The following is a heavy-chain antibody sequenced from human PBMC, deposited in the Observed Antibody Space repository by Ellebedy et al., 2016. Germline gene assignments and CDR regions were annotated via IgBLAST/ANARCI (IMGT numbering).Heavy chain of an antibody. CDR3: ARDLEDWNYSPNEAYFDY. D-gene: IGHD1-7*01. J-gene: IGHJ4*02. CDR1: GGSISSGGYY. CDR2: IYYSGST. V-gene: IGHV4-31*03. Sequence: SETLSLTCTVSGGSISSGGYYWSWIRQHPGKGLEWIGYIYYSGSTYYNPSLKSRVTISVDTSKNQFSLKLSSVTAADTAVYYCARDLEDWNYSPNEAYFDYWGQGTLVTVPS.